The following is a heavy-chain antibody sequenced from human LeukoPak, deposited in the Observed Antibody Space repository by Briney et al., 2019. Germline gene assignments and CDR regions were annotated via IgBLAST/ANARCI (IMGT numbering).Heavy chain of an antibody. CDR1: GYTFTSYG. D-gene: IGHD2-2*01. Sequence: ASVKVSCKASGYTFTSYGISWVRQAPGQGLEWMGWISTYNGNTNYAQKLQGRVTMTTDTSTSTAYMELRSPRSDDTAVYYCARDTKLGYCSSTSCYSEDYYMDVWGKGTTVTVSS. J-gene: IGHJ6*03. CDR2: ISTYNGNT. V-gene: IGHV1-18*01. CDR3: ARDTKLGYCSSTSCYSEDYYMDV.